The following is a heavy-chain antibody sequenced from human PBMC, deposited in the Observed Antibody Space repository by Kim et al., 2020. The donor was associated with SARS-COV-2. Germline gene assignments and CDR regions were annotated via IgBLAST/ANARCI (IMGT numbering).Heavy chain of an antibody. CDR1: GFTFSSYG. D-gene: IGHD2-8*01. CDR2: ISYDGSNK. CDR3: AKNSRYCTNGVCYDGFD. Sequence: GGSLRLSCAASGFTFSSYGMHWVRQAPGKGLEWVAVISYDGSNKYYADSVKGRFTISRDNSKNTLYLQMNSLRAEDTAVYYCAKNSRYCTNGVCYDGFD. J-gene: IGHJ4*01. V-gene: IGHV3-30*18.